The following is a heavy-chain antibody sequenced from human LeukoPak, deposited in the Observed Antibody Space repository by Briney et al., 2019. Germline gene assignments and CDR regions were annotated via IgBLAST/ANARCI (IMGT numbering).Heavy chain of an antibody. CDR3: ASGPPWGSAFDI. CDR1: GGAFSGYY. J-gene: IGHJ3*02. V-gene: IGHV4-34*01. D-gene: IGHD3-16*01. Sequence: SETLSLTCGVYGGAFSGYYWSWIRQPPGNGLELIGEINHSGSTNYNPSLKSRVTISVDTSKNQFSLQLNSVTPEDTAVYYCASGPPWGSAFDIWGQGTMVTVSS. CDR2: INHSGST.